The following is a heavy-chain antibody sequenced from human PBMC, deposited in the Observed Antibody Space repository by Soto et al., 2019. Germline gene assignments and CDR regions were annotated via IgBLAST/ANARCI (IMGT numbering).Heavy chain of an antibody. D-gene: IGHD3-3*01. CDR2: IIPIPDIT. CDR1: GGTFSTYI. V-gene: IGHV1-69*08. J-gene: IGHJ3*01. CDR3: ARDRITTRGDAFDL. Sequence: VPLVQSGAEVRKPGSSVKVSCKAPGGTFSTYIISWVRQAPGQGLEWMGRIIPIPDITNYAQKFQGRVTVTADRSTSTAYMELTSLKSEDTAVYYCARDRITTRGDAFDLWGQGTMVTVSS.